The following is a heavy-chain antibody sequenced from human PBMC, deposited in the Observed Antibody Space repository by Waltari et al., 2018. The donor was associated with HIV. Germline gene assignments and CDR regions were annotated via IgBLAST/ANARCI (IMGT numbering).Heavy chain of an antibody. CDR3: ARLKDIVVVTSLSAFDY. J-gene: IGHJ4*02. V-gene: IGHV5-51*01. CDR2: IYPGDSDT. Sequence: EVQLVQSGPEVKKPGESLKISCKVSGYTFTNYWIGWARQMPGKGLEWMGIIYPGDSDTTYSPSFQGQVTSSADKSITTAYLQWSSLKASDTAMYYCARLKDIVVVTSLSAFDYWGQGTLVTVSS. D-gene: IGHD2-15*01. CDR1: GYTFTNYW.